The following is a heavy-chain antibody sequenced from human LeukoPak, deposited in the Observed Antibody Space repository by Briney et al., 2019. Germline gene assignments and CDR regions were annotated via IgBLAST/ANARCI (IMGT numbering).Heavy chain of an antibody. CDR2: IDHSGRT. J-gene: IGHJ4*02. CDR1: GGSLSGYY. Sequence: SETLSLTCAVYGGSLSGYYWSWIRQPPGKGLEWIGEIDHSGRTNSNPSLKSRVTITVDMSKNQFSLRLTSVTAADTAVYYCARKSIVAAGREPYDYWDQGTLVTVSP. V-gene: IGHV4-34*01. D-gene: IGHD6-13*01. CDR3: ARKSIVAAGREPYDY.